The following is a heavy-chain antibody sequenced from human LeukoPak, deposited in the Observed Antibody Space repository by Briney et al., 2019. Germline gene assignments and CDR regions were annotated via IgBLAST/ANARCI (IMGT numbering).Heavy chain of an antibody. Sequence: ASVKVSCKTSGYTFTSYGVSWVRQAPGQGLEWMGWISVYNGNTIYAEKLQGRVTMTTDTSTSTAYMELRSLRSDDTAVYYCARDGTGSSGYYSFHFDYWGQGTLVTVSS. V-gene: IGHV1-18*01. J-gene: IGHJ4*02. CDR1: GYTFTSYG. CDR2: ISVYNGNT. D-gene: IGHD3-22*01. CDR3: ARDGTGSSGYYSFHFDY.